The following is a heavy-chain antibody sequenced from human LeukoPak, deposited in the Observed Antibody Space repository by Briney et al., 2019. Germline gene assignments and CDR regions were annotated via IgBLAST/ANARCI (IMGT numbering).Heavy chain of an antibody. J-gene: IGHJ4*02. CDR1: GFTFSSYA. D-gene: IGHD2-15*01. CDR2: ISGSGGST. Sequence: GGSLRLSRAASGFTFSSYAMSWVSQAPGKGLEWVSAISGSGGSTYYADSVKGRFTNSRDNSKNTLYLQMNSLRAEDTAVYYCAKGSLVVVAATYFDYWRQGTLVTVSS. V-gene: IGHV3-23*01. CDR3: AKGSLVVVAATYFDY.